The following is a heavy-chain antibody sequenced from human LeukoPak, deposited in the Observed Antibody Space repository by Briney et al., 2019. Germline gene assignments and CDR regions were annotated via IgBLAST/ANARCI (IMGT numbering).Heavy chain of an antibody. CDR1: GFTFSSYA. CDR2: ISGSGGST. V-gene: IGHV3-23*01. J-gene: IGHJ5*02. CDR3: GRVLGPLVRGNNGFAP. Sequence: GGSLRLSCAASGFTFSSYAMSWVRQAPGKGLEWVSAISGSGGSTYYADSVKGRFTISRDNAKNSLYLQMNSLRAEDTAVYYCGRVLGPLVRGNNGFAPWARETLVPVSS. D-gene: IGHD3-10*01.